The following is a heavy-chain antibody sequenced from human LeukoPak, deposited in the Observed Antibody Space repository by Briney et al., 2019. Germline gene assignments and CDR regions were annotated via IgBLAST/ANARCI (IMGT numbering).Heavy chain of an antibody. CDR3: ARGRDILTGMVFDY. Sequence: PETLSLTCTVSGDSFSSYYWNWIRQPPGKGLEWIGYIYYNGNTNYNPSLKSRVTISVDTSKNQFSLKLSSVTAADTAVYYCARGRDILTGMVFDYWGQGTLVTVSS. V-gene: IGHV4-59*01. D-gene: IGHD3-9*01. CDR2: IYYNGNT. J-gene: IGHJ4*02. CDR1: GDSFSSYY.